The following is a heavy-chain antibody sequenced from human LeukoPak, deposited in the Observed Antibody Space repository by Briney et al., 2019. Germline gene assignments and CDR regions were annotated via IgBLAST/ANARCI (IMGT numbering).Heavy chain of an antibody. CDR1: GDSINSLDL. CDR3: AGLVGRYSSGLYYYYFDY. J-gene: IGHJ4*02. V-gene: IGHV4-4*02. CDR2: MYFSGTT. Sequence: SGTLSLTCTVSGDSINSLDLWSWVRQPPGKGLEWIGEMYFSGTTHSNPSVKSRVTVSIDKSKNQFFLNLSSVTAADTAVYYCAGLVGRYSSGLYYYYFDYWGQGTLVTVSS. D-gene: IGHD3-22*01.